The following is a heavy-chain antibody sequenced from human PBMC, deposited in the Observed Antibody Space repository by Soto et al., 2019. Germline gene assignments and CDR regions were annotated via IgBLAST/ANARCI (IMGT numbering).Heavy chain of an antibody. CDR3: AKDVGYGGSLSDF. J-gene: IGHJ4*02. CDR1: GFTFRNFG. CDR2: VSGGGENT. V-gene: IGHV3-23*01. Sequence: HPGGSLRLSCAASGFTFRNFGMAWVRQAPGKGLEWVSTVSGGGENTHYSDSVNGRFAISRDNSQNTVYLHTSSLRVDDTATYYCAKDVGYGGSLSDFWGQGTQVTVSS. D-gene: IGHD2-15*01.